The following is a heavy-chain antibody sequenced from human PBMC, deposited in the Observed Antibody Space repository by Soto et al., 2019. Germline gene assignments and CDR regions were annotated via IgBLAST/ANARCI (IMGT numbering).Heavy chain of an antibody. V-gene: IGHV1-69*13. CDR2: IIPIFGTA. J-gene: IGHJ3*02. CDR3: ARDIGVYYGSGTDAFDI. Sequence: GASVKVSCKASGGTFSSYAISWVRQAPGQGLEWMGGIIPIFGTANYAQKFQGRVTITADESTSTAYMELSSLRSEDTAVYYCARDIGVYYGSGTDAFDIWGQGTMVTVSS. CDR1: GGTFSSYA. D-gene: IGHD3-10*01.